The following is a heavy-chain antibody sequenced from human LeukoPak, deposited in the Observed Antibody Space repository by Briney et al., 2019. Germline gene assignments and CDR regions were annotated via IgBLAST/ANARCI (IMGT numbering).Heavy chain of an antibody. V-gene: IGHV3-15*01. Sequence: GGSLRLSCAASGFTFSNAWMSCVRQAPGNGLEWVGRIKSKTDGGTTDYAAPVKGRFTISRDDSKNTLYLQMNSLKTEDTAVYYCTTDPLYYDILTGYYKDWFDPWGQGTLLTVSS. CDR1: GFTFSNAW. CDR2: IKSKTDGGTT. J-gene: IGHJ5*02. D-gene: IGHD3-9*01. CDR3: TTDPLYYDILTGYYKDWFDP.